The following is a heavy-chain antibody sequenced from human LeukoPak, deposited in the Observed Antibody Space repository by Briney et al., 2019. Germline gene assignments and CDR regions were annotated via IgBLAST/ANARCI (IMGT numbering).Heavy chain of an antibody. V-gene: IGHV3-23*01. Sequence: GGSLRLSCAASGFTFSSYAMSWVRQAPGKGLGWVSGISGSSDSTYYADSVKGRFTISRDNSKNTLYLQMNRLRAEDTAIYYCAKGDSSSSDPHLGYFDYWGQGTLVTVSS. CDR2: ISGSSDST. CDR1: GFTFSSYA. CDR3: AKGDSSSSDPHLGYFDY. D-gene: IGHD6-6*01. J-gene: IGHJ4*02.